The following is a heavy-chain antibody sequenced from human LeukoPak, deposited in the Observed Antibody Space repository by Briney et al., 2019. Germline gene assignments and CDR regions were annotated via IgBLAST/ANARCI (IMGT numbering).Heavy chain of an antibody. J-gene: IGHJ6*03. V-gene: IGHV4-39*06. D-gene: IGHD2-15*01. CDR2: IYYRGSN. CDR3: ARDRLSSGSYYWRYYMDV. Sequence: SETLSLTCTVSGGSISSSSDYRGWIRQPPGKGLEWLWCIYYRGSNYYHPPRKSHVTFSVDTSKNQFTLKLTSVDAADPAGFYWARDRLSSGSYYWRYYMDVWGKGTTVTVSS. CDR1: GGSISSSSDY.